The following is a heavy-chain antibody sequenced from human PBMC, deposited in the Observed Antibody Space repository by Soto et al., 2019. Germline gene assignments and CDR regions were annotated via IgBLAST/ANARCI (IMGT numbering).Heavy chain of an antibody. J-gene: IGHJ6*02. CDR3: AQCLLGVNYYYGMDV. D-gene: IGHD3-16*01. CDR1: GGTFSSYA. CDR2: LIPIFATA. Sequence: QVQLVQSGAEVKKPGSSVKVSCKASGGTFSSYAINWVRQAPGPGVEWMGGLIPIFATADYAQKFQGRVTITAYEPTSTAYRELGSLRSEDTTVYYWAQCLLGVNYYYGMDVWGQGTTVTVSS. V-gene: IGHV1-69*12.